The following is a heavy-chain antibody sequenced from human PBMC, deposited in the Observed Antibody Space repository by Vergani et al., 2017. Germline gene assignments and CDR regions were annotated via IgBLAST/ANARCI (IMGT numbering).Heavy chain of an antibody. D-gene: IGHD3-10*01. CDR2: IIPIFGTA. CDR3: AKKEYGSGSYYVRPGGYFDY. CDR1: GGTFSSYA. Sequence: QVQLVQSGAEVKKPGSSVKVSCKASGGTFSSYAISWVRQAPGQGLEWMGGIIPIFGTANYAQKFQGRVTITADESTSTAYMELSSLRSEDTAVYYCAKKEYGSGSYYVRPGGYFDYWGQGTLVTVSS. J-gene: IGHJ4*02. V-gene: IGHV1-69*01.